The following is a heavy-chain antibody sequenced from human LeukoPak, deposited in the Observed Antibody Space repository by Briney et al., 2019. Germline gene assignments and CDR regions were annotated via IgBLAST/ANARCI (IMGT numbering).Heavy chain of an antibody. Sequence: SETLSLTCTVSGGSISCYYWSWIRQPPGKGLEWIGYIYYSGSTSYNPSLKSRVTISIDTSKNQFSLKLSSVTAADTAVYYCARVRKGDYVTHWGQGTLVTVSS. D-gene: IGHD4-17*01. CDR3: ARVRKGDYVTH. CDR2: IYYSGST. J-gene: IGHJ4*02. V-gene: IGHV4-59*01. CDR1: GGSISCYY.